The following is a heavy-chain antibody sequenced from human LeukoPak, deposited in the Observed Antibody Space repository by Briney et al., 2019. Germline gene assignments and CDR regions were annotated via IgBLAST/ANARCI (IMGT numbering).Heavy chain of an antibody. CDR2: VHYSGTT. CDR3: ARGWSGYNYGVDV. CDR1: SGSISNYY. J-gene: IGHJ6*02. D-gene: IGHD1-26*01. Sequence: PSETLSLTCTVSSGSISNYYWIWLRQPPGKGLEWIGYVHYSGTTNYNPSLKSRVTMSVDTSKKHLSLKLSSVTAADTALYYCARGWSGYNYGVDVWGQGTMVTVSS. V-gene: IGHV4-59*01.